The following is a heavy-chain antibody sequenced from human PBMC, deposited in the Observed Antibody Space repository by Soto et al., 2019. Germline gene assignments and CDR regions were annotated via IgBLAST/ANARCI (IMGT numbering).Heavy chain of an antibody. V-gene: IGHV1-69*13. Sequence: SVKVSCKASGVTFSSYAISWVRQAPGQGLEWMGGIIPIFGTANYAQKFQGRVTITADESTSTAYMELSSLRSEDTAVYYCARGINCSSTSCYTWGYYYYGMDVWGQGTTVTVSS. D-gene: IGHD2-2*02. CDR2: IIPIFGTA. CDR1: GVTFSSYA. J-gene: IGHJ6*02. CDR3: ARGINCSSTSCYTWGYYYYGMDV.